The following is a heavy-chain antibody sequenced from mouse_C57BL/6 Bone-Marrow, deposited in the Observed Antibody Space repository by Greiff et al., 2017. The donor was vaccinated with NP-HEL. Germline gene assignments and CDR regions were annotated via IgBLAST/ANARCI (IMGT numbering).Heavy chain of an antibody. Sequence: EVKLVESGPGLVKPSQSLSLPCSVTGYSITSGYYWNWIRQFPGNKLEWMGYISYDGSNNYNPSLKNRISITRDTSKNQFVLKLNSVTTEDTATYYCARLIYYYGSSAIYFDYWGQGTTLTVSS. D-gene: IGHD1-1*01. V-gene: IGHV3-6*01. CDR2: ISYDGSN. CDR1: GYSITSGYY. J-gene: IGHJ2*01. CDR3: ARLIYYYGSSAIYFDY.